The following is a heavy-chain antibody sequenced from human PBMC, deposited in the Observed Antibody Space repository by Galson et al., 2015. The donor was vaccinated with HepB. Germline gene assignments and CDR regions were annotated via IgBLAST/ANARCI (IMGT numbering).Heavy chain of an antibody. J-gene: IGHJ4*02. CDR1: GFSFINFA. CDR3: ARDHGPGQWLLTGPLDY. CDR2: ISGSGDIT. V-gene: IGHV3-23*01. Sequence: SLRLSCAASGFSFINFAMNWVRQAPGKGLEWVSGISGSGDITTYADSVKGRFTIYRDNSKNTLYLQMNSLRAEDTAVYYCARDHGPGQWLLTGPLDYWGQGTLVTVSS. D-gene: IGHD6-19*01.